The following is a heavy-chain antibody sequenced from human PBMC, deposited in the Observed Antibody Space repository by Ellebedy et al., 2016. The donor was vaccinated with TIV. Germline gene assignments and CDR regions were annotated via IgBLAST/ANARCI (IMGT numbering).Heavy chain of an antibody. Sequence: ASVKVSXXASGYTFTSYGISWVRQAPGQGLEWMGWISAYNGNTNYAQKLQGRVTMTTDTSTSTAYMELRSLRSDDTAVYYCARDYGDYVGPTNFDYWGQGTLVTVSS. CDR3: ARDYGDYVGPTNFDY. J-gene: IGHJ4*02. V-gene: IGHV1-18*01. D-gene: IGHD4-17*01. CDR2: ISAYNGNT. CDR1: GYTFTSYG.